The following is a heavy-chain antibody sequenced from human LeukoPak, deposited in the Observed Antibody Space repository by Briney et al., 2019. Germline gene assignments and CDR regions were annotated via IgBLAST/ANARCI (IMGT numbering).Heavy chain of an antibody. CDR3: AKGFGSGPKYYYDSSGYHNYFDY. CDR2: IWYDGSNK. D-gene: IGHD3-22*01. CDR1: GFTFSSYG. Sequence: PGGSLRLSCAASGFTFSSYGMHWVRQAPGKGLEWVAVIWYDGSNKYYADSVKGRLTISRDNSKNTLYLQMNSLRAEDTAVYYCAKGFGSGPKYYYDSSGYHNYFDYWGQGTLVTVSS. V-gene: IGHV3-33*06. J-gene: IGHJ4*02.